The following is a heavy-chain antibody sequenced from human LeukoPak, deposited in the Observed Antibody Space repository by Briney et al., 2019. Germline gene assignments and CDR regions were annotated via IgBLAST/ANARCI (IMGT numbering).Heavy chain of an antibody. Sequence: SETLSLTCAVSGGSISSSNWWSWVRQPPGKGLEWIGEIYHSGSTNYNPSLKSRVTISVDTSKNQFSLKLSSVTAADTAVYYCASLPYYDFWSGYSTKPFNWFDPWGQGTLVTVSS. CDR2: IYHSGST. D-gene: IGHD3-3*01. CDR1: GGSISSSNW. CDR3: ASLPYYDFWSGYSTKPFNWFDP. J-gene: IGHJ5*02. V-gene: IGHV4-4*02.